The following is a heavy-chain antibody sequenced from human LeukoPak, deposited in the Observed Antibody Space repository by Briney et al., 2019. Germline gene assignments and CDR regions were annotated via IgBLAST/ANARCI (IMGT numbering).Heavy chain of an antibody. J-gene: IGHJ4*02. CDR2: ISSSGSTI. V-gene: IGHV3-48*03. Sequence: GSLRLSCAASGFTFSSYEMNWVRQAPGKGLEWVSYISSSGSTIYYADSVKGRFTIPRDNAKNSLYLQMNSLRAEDTAVYYCASKGSILTGYHHYYFDYWGQGTLVTVSS. CDR3: ASKGSILTGYHHYYFDY. CDR1: GFTFSSYE. D-gene: IGHD3-9*01.